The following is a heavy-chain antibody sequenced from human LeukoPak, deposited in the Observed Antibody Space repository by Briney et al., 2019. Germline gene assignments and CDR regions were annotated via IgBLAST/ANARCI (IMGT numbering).Heavy chain of an antibody. J-gene: IGHJ6*02. CDR1: GGSISSYY. V-gene: IGHV4-4*07. D-gene: IGHD3-10*01. CDR2: IYTSGST. Sequence: PSETLSLTCTVSGGSISSYYWSWIRQPAGNGLEWIGRIYTSGSTNYNPSLKSRVTMSVDTSKNQFSLKLSSVTAADTAVYYCARDYFTRPLYYYGMDVWGQGTTVTVSS. CDR3: ARDYFTRPLYYYGMDV.